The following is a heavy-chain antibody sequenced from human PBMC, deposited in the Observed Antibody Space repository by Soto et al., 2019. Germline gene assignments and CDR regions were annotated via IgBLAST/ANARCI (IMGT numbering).Heavy chain of an antibody. D-gene: IGHD2-15*01. Sequence: QVQLQESGPGLVKPSETLSLTCTVSGASIKSYYWSWMRQFPGKGLEWIGKMYYSGTTNYNPSLQSRVSLSVDPSKNQFSLKLTSVTAADTAVYYCAAAYDYWGQGTLVTVSS. CDR2: MYYSGTT. V-gene: IGHV4-59*01. CDR3: AAAYDY. J-gene: IGHJ4*02. CDR1: GASIKSYY.